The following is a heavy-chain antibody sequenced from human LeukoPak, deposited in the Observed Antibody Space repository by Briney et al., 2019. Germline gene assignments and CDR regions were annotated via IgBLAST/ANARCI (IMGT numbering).Heavy chain of an antibody. D-gene: IGHD3-16*01. CDR2: IYTSGST. CDR1: GGSISSGSYY. J-gene: IGHJ6*03. Sequence: PSETLSLTCTVSGGSISSGSYYWSWIRQPAGKGLEWIGRIYTSGSTNYNPSLKSRVTISVDTSKNQFSLKLTSVTAADTAVYYCARETSQKGAHYMDVWGKGTTVTISS. CDR3: ARETSQKGAHYMDV. V-gene: IGHV4-61*02.